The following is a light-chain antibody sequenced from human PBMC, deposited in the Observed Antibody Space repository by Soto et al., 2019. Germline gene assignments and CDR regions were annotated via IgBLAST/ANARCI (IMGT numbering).Light chain of an antibody. V-gene: IGKV1-5*01. J-gene: IGKJ1*01. CDR1: QSISSW. Sequence: DIPMTHSPSPPSASVKDRDPITFPASQSISSWLAWYQQKPGKAPKVLIYDASSLESGVPSRFSGSGSGTEFTLTISSLQPDDFATYYCQQYNSYRAFGQGTKVDIK. CDR2: DAS. CDR3: QQYNSYRA.